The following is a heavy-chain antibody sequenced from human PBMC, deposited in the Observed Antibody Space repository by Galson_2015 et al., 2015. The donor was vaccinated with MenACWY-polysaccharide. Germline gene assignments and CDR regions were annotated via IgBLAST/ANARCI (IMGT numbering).Heavy chain of an antibody. Sequence: TGLLKPSETLSLTCAVYGGSFSGYYYNWIRQPPGKGLEWIGEINSSGSTNYNPSLKSRVTISIDTFKDQFSLKVNSVTAADTAVYYCARRYSSGWYYFDTWGQGTLVIVSS. D-gene: IGHD6-19*01. J-gene: IGHJ4*02. CDR2: INSSGST. V-gene: IGHV4-34*01. CDR3: ARRYSSGWYYFDT. CDR1: GGSFSGYY.